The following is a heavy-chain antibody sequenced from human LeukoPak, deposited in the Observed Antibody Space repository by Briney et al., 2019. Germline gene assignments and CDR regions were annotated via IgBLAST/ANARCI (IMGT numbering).Heavy chain of an antibody. D-gene: IGHD1-26*01. V-gene: IGHV3-23*01. Sequence: GGSLRLSCAASGFTFNNYAMSWVRQAPGKGLKWVSGISSGGSTYYADSVKGRFTISRDNSKNTLYLQMNSLRAEDTAVYYCAKDTYSTSPYYFDYWGQGTLVTVSS. CDR2: ISSGGST. J-gene: IGHJ4*02. CDR3: AKDTYSTSPYYFDY. CDR1: GFTFNNYA.